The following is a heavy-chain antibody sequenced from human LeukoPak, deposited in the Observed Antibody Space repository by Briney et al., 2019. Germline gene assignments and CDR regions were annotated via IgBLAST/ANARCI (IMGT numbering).Heavy chain of an antibody. J-gene: IGHJ4*02. CDR2: IYYSGST. CDR1: GGSVSSGSYY. CDR3: AREGDTDQFDY. D-gene: IGHD5-18*01. Sequence: SETLSLTCTVSGGSVSSGSYYWSWIRQPPGKGLEWIGYIYYSGSTNYNPSLKSRVTISVDTSKNQFSLKLSSVTAADTAVYYCAREGDTDQFDYWGQGTLVTVSS. V-gene: IGHV4-61*01.